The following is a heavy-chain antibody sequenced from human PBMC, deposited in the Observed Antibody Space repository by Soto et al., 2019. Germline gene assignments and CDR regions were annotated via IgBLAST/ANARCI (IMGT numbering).Heavy chain of an antibody. CDR1: GYTFTSYG. V-gene: IGHV1-18*01. Sequence: ASVKVSCKASGYTFTSYGISWVRQAPGQGLEGMGWISAYNGNTNYAQKLQGRVTMTTDTSTSTAYMELRSLRSDDTAVYYCARHSSDCTNGVCYFDNYYYYGMDVWGQGTTVTVSS. D-gene: IGHD2-8*01. CDR2: ISAYNGNT. CDR3: ARHSSDCTNGVCYFDNYYYYGMDV. J-gene: IGHJ6*02.